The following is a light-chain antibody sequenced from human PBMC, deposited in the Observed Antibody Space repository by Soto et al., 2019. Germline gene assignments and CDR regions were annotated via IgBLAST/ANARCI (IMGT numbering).Light chain of an antibody. CDR3: QQYGSSPGA. J-gene: IGKJ1*01. CDR1: QSVSSSY. CDR2: GAS. V-gene: IGKV3-20*01. Sequence: EIVLTQSPGTLSLSPGERATLSCRGSQSVSSSYLAWYQQKPGQAPRLLTYGASSRATGIPNRFSGSGSGTDFTLTIGRLEPEDFAVYYCQQYGSSPGAFGQGTKVEIK.